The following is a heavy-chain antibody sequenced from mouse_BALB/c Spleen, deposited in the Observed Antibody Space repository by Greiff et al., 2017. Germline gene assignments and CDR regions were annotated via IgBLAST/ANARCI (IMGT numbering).Heavy chain of an antibody. CDR1: GFTFSSFG. CDR2: ISSGSSTI. Sequence: EVKLVESGGGLVQPGGSRKLSCAASGFTFSSFGMHWVRQAPEKGLEWVAYISSGSSTIYYADTVKGRFTISRDNPKNTLFLQMTSLRSEDTAMYYCAVYYFDYWGQGTTLTVSS. CDR3: AVYYFDY. V-gene: IGHV5-17*02. J-gene: IGHJ2*01.